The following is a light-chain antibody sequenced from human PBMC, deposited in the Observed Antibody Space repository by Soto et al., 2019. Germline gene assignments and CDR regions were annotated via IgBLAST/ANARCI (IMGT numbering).Light chain of an antibody. CDR2: DVS. CDR1: DRDVGAYKY. V-gene: IGLV2-11*01. J-gene: IGLJ2*01. CDR3: CSYAGSYTVL. Sequence: QSVLTQPRSVSGSPGQSVTISCTGTDRDVGAYKYVSWYQQHPGKAPKLIIYDVSKRPSGVPDRFSGSKSGNMASLTISGLQAEDEADYYCCSYAGSYTVLFGGGTKVTVL.